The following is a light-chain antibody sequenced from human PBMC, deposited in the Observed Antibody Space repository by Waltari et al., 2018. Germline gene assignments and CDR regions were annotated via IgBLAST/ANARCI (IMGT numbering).Light chain of an antibody. J-gene: IGLJ3*02. Sequence: QSALTQPASVSGSPGQSITISCTGTSSDVGGYKDVSWYQQHPSKAPKVMIYEVSNRPSGVSNRFSGSKSGNTASLIISGLQAEDEADYYCSSFTSSSTWVFGGGTKLTVL. V-gene: IGLV2-14*01. CDR3: SSFTSSSTWV. CDR2: EVS. CDR1: SSDVGGYKD.